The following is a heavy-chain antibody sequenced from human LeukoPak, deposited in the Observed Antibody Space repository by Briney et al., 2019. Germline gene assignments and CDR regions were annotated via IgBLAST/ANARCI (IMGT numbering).Heavy chain of an antibody. CDR3: AGNHYYDSSGTFDY. J-gene: IGHJ4*02. CDR1: GGTFSSYA. CDR2: IIPILGIA. V-gene: IGHV1-69*04. D-gene: IGHD3-22*01. Sequence: GASVKVSCKASGGTFSSYAISWVRQAPGQGLEWMGRIIPILGIANYAQKFQGRVTITADKSTSTAYMELSGLRSEDTAVYYCAGNHYYDSSGTFDYWGQGTLVTVSS.